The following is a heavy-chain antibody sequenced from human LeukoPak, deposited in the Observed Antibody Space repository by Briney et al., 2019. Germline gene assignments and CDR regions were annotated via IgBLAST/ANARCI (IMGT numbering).Heavy chain of an antibody. J-gene: IGHJ5*02. CDR1: GGSISSYY. CDR3: ARDQGYSSSWYGWFDP. D-gene: IGHD6-13*01. CDR2: IYYSGST. V-gene: IGHV4-59*01. Sequence: SETLSLTCTVSGGSISSYYWSWIRQPPGKGLEWIGYIYYSGSTNYNPSLKSRVTISVDTSKNQFPLKLSSVTAADTAVYYCARDQGYSSSWYGWFDPWGQGTLVTVSS.